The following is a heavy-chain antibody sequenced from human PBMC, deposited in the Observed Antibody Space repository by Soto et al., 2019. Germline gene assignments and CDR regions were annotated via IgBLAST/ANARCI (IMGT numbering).Heavy chain of an antibody. CDR1: GFTFSSYW. J-gene: IGHJ4*02. D-gene: IGHD3-9*01. CDR3: ARVRGYYDILTGYSPLDY. CDR2: IKQDGSEK. Sequence: EVQLVESGGGLVQPGGSLRLSCAASGFTFSSYWMSWVRQAPGKGLEWVANIKQDGSEKYYVDSVKGRFTISRENAKNSLYLQMNSLRAEDTAVYYCARVRGYYDILTGYSPLDYWGQGTLVTVSS. V-gene: IGHV3-7*03.